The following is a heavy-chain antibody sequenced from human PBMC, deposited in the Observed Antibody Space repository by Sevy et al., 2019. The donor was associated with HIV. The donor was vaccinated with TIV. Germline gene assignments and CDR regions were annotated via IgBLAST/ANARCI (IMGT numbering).Heavy chain of an antibody. CDR2: ISHDGSNK. CDR1: GFTFSSYA. J-gene: IGHJ4*02. D-gene: IGHD2-15*01. V-gene: IGHV3-30*04. Sequence: GGSLRLSCAASGFTFSSYAMHWVRQAPGMGLEWVAVISHDGSNKYYADSVKGRFTISRDNSKNTLYLQMNSLRAEDTAVYYCARDGDIVVVVGASALFDYWGQRILVTVSS. CDR3: ARDGDIVVVVGASALFDY.